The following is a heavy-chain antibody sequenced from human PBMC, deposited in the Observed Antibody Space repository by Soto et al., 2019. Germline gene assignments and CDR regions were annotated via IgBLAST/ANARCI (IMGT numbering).Heavy chain of an antibody. CDR3: ARDKVVVVVAATHYYYYYGMDV. D-gene: IGHD2-15*01. CDR2: ISYDGSNK. CDR1: GFTFSSYA. J-gene: IGHJ6*02. V-gene: IGHV3-30-3*01. Sequence: QVQLVESGGGVVQPGRSLRLSCAASGFTFSSYAMHWVRQAPGKGLEWVAVISYDGSNKYYADSVKGRFTISRDNSKNTLYLRMNSLRAEDTAVYYCARDKVVVVVAATHYYYYYGMDVWGQGTTVTVSS.